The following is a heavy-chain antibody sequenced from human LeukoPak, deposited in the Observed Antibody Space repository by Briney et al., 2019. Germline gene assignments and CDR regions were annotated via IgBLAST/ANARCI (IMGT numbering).Heavy chain of an antibody. J-gene: IGHJ5*02. CDR2: ISGSGGST. V-gene: IGHV3-23*01. CDR1: GFTFSSYG. D-gene: IGHD6-13*01. CDR3: AKESSSSWYVPLRHNWFDP. Sequence: GGSLRLSCAASGFTFSSYGMSWVRQAPGKGLEWVSAISGSGGSTYYADSVKGRFTISRDNSKNTLYLQMNSLRAEDTAVYYCAKESSSSWYVPLRHNWFDPWGQGTLVTVSS.